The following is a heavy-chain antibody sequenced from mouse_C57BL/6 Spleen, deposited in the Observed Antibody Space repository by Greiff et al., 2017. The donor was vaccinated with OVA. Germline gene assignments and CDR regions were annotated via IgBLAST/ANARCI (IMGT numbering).Heavy chain of an antibody. CDR1: GYSITSGYD. CDR3: AREGSDEWFAY. J-gene: IGHJ3*01. Sequence: EVKLMESGPGMVKPSQSLSLTCTVTGYSITSGYDWHWIRHFPGNKLEWMGYISYSGSTNYNPSLKSRISITHDTSKNHFFLKLNSVTTEDTATYYCAREGSDEWFAYWGQGTLVTVSA. CDR2: ISYSGST. V-gene: IGHV3-1*01.